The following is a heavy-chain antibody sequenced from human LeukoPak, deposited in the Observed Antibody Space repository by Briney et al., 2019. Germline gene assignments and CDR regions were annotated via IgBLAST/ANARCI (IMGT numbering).Heavy chain of an antibody. CDR3: ARYYYDSSAWAFDI. Sequence: ASVKVSCKASGYTFTGYHMHWVRQAPGQGLEWMGWISAYNGNTNYAQKLQGRVTMTTDTSTSTAYMELRSLRSDDTAVYYCARYYYDSSAWAFDIWGQGTMVTVSS. J-gene: IGHJ3*02. CDR1: GYTFTGYH. V-gene: IGHV1-18*04. CDR2: ISAYNGNT. D-gene: IGHD3-22*01.